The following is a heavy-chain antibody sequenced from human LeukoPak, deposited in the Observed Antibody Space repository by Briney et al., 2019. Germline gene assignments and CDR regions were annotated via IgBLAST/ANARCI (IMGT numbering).Heavy chain of an antibody. CDR3: ATDSSGYSLDY. V-gene: IGHV3-66*01. CDR1: GFSVIDNY. Sequence: GGPLRLSCAASGFSVIDNYMTWVRQAPGKGLEWVSLIYTNGTTYYADSVKGRFTISRDNSKNNVYLHMNNLRAEDTAVYYCATDSSGYSLDYWGQGTLVTVSS. CDR2: IYTNGTT. J-gene: IGHJ4*02. D-gene: IGHD3-22*01.